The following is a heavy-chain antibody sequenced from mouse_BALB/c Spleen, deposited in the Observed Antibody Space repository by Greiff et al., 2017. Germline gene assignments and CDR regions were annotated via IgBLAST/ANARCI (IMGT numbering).Heavy chain of an antibody. CDR3: ARNVLRPAWFAY. CDR2: ISYSGST. D-gene: IGHD1-2*01. V-gene: IGHV3-2*02. Sequence: VQLKASGPGLVKPSQSLSLTCPVTGYSITSDYAWNWIRQFPGNKLEWMVYISYSGSTSYNPSLNSRISITRDTSKNQFFLQLNSVTTEDTATYYCARNVLRPAWFAYWGQGTLVTVSA. CDR1: GYSITSDYA. J-gene: IGHJ3*01.